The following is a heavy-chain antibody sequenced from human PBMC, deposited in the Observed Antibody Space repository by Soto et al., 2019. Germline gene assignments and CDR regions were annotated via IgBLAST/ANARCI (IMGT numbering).Heavy chain of an antibody. CDR3: AGGEDRVAMHSGY. D-gene: IGHD2-15*01. J-gene: IGHJ4*02. CDR1: GGSISSDY. Sequence: QVQLQESGPGLVKPSETLSLTCTVSGGSISSDYLSWIRQPPGTGLEWIGYIYYSGRTNYNPSLQGRVTISVDTSKHQFSLTRSCVTAADTAVYYCAGGEDRVAMHSGYWGQGTLVTVSS. CDR2: IYYSGRT. V-gene: IGHV4-59*01.